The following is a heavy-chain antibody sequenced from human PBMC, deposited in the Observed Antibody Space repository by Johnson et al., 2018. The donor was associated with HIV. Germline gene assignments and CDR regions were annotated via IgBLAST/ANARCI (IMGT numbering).Heavy chain of an antibody. CDR1: GFTFSSSA. Sequence: QMQLVESGGGVVQPGKSLRLSCAASGFTFSSSAMHWVRQAPGQGLQWVALISYDGSIKYFADSVKGRFTISRDNSKNTLHLQMNSLRAEDTAVYYCASPDYERYYGAFDIWGQGTMVTVSS. D-gene: IGHD3-10*01. V-gene: IGHV3-30-3*01. CDR2: ISYDGSIK. J-gene: IGHJ3*02. CDR3: ASPDYERYYGAFDI.